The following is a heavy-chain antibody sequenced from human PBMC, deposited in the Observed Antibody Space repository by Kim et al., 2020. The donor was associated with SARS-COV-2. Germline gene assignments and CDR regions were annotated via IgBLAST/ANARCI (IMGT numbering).Heavy chain of an antibody. CDR2: INDSGVT. J-gene: IGHJ5*01. CDR3: ARGGEHVEAVMPTRWFD. D-gene: IGHD2-21*01. CDR1: GGSLRGYF. Sequence: SETLSLTCAVSGGSLRGYFWSWIRQAPGKGLEWIGEINDSGVTDYKPSLTGRLTLSLDTSKDQVFLNLSTVTAADTAVYYCARGGEHVEAVMPTRWFD. V-gene: IGHV4-34*01.